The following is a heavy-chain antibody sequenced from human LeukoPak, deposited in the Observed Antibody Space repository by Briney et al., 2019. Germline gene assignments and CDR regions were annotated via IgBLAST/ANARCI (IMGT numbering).Heavy chain of an antibody. J-gene: IGHJ6*02. CDR1: GGSFSGYY. D-gene: IGHD2-2*01. Sequence: PSETLSLTCAVYGGSFSGYYWSWIRQPPGKGLEWIGEINHSGSTNYNPSLKSRVTISVDTSKNQFSLKLSSVTAADTAVYYCARTDAIPAGYYGMDVWGQGTTVTVSS. CDR3: ARTDAIPAGYYGMDV. V-gene: IGHV4-34*01. CDR2: INHSGST.